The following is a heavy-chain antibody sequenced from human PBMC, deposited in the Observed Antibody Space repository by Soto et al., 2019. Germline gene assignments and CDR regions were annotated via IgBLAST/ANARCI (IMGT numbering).Heavy chain of an antibody. J-gene: IGHJ4*02. CDR3: AREPTNYYDSSGARDD. CDR2: INHSGST. V-gene: IGHV4-34*01. Sequence: SETLSLTCAVYGGSFSGYYWSWIRQPPGKGLEWIGEINHSGSTNYNPSLKSRVTISVDTSKNQFSLKLSSVTAADTAVYYCAREPTNYYDSSGARDDWGQGTLVTVSS. CDR1: GGSFSGYY. D-gene: IGHD3-22*01.